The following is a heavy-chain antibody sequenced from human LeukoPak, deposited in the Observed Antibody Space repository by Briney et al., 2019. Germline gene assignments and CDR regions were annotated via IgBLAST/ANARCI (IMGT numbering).Heavy chain of an antibody. CDR2: INHSGST. D-gene: IGHD4-11*01. V-gene: IGHV4-34*01. Sequence: SETLSLTCAVYGGSFSGYYWSWIRQPPGKGLEWIGEINHSGSTNYNPSLKSRVTISVDTSKNQFSLKLSSVTAADTAVYYCARALDYSNYYYYYYYMDVWGKGTTVTVSS. CDR3: ARALDYSNYYYYYYYMDV. CDR1: GGSFSGYY. J-gene: IGHJ6*03.